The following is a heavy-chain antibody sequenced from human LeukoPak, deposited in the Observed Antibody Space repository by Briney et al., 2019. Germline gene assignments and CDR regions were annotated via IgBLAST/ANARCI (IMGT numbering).Heavy chain of an antibody. J-gene: IGHJ3*02. CDR2: IYSGGST. Sequence: KPSETLSLTCTVSGGSISSSSYYWDWIRQSPGKGLEWIGNIYSGGSTYYTPSLKSRVTIYVDTAKNQFSLKLSSVTAADTAIYFCARHSRSGSGGHENAFDIWGQGTMVTVSS. CDR3: ARHSRSGSGGHENAFDI. V-gene: IGHV4-39*01. D-gene: IGHD5-12*01. CDR1: GGSISSSSYY.